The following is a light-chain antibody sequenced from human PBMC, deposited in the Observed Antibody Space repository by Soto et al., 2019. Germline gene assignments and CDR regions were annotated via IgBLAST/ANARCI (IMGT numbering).Light chain of an antibody. CDR2: DVT. V-gene: IGLV2-11*01. J-gene: IGLJ2*01. Sequence: QSALTQPRSVSGSPGQSVTISCTGTSSDVGGYNSVSWYQQYPGKAPKLMIYDVTKWPSGVPDRFSGSKSGNTASLTISGLQAEDEADYYCGSYAGSYTVVFGGGTKVTVL. CDR1: SSDVGGYNS. CDR3: GSYAGSYTVV.